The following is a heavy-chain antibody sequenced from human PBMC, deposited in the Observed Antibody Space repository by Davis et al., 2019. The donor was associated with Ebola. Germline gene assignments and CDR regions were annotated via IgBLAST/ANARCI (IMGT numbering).Heavy chain of an antibody. J-gene: IGHJ3*02. Sequence: AASVKVSCKASGYTFTGYYMHWVRQAPGQGLQWMGWISPHNGNTNYAQKFQGRVTMTTDTSTSTAYMELRSLRSEDTALYYCTTPGGQDSGYDVFDIWGQGTMVTVSS. CDR1: GYTFTGYY. V-gene: IGHV1-18*04. CDR2: ISPHNGNT. D-gene: IGHD5-12*01. CDR3: TTPGGQDSGYDVFDI.